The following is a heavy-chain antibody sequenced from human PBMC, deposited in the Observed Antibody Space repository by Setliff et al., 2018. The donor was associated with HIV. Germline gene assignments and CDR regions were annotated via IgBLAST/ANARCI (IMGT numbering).Heavy chain of an antibody. CDR2: IIPIFRTA. CDR3: ARLIGDDFWSGHSNWFDP. Sequence: ASVKVSCKASGGTFSSYAISWVRQAPGQGLEWMGGIIPIFRTAHYAQKFQTRVTFSADDFRTTAYVEMTTLRSEDTAVYYCARLIGDDFWSGHSNWFDPWGQGTLVTVSS. J-gene: IGHJ5*02. V-gene: IGHV1-69*13. D-gene: IGHD3-3*01. CDR1: GGTFSSYA.